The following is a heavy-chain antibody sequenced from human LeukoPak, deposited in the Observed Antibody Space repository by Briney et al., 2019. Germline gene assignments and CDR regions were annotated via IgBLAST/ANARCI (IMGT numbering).Heavy chain of an antibody. J-gene: IGHJ4*02. Sequence: GGSLRLSCAASGFTFSSYSMNWVRQAPGKGLEWVSSISSSSYIYYADSLKGRFTISRDNAKNSLYLQMNSLRAEDTAVYYCATGVRGYNSALDYWGQGTLVTVSP. V-gene: IGHV3-21*01. CDR3: ATGVRGYNSALDY. D-gene: IGHD6-19*01. CDR1: GFTFSSYS. CDR2: ISSSSYI.